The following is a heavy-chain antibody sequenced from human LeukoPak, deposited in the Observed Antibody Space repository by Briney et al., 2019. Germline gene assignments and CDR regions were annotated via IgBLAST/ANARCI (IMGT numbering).Heavy chain of an antibody. J-gene: IGHJ1*01. CDR2: ISYDGSNK. V-gene: IGHV3-30*04. CDR3: ARDEFSGDYGLGYFQQ. CDR1: GFTFSSYA. Sequence: GRSLRLSCAASGFTFSSYAMHWVRQAPGKGLEWVAVISYDGSNKYYADSVKGRFTISRDNSKNTLYLQMNSLRAEDTAVYYCARDEFSGDYGLGYFQQWGQGTLVRVPS. D-gene: IGHD4-17*01.